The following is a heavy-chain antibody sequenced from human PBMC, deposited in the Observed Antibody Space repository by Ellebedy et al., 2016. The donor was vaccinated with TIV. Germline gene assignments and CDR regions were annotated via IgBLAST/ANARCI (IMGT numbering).Heavy chain of an antibody. CDR3: ARGFTLMDV. J-gene: IGHJ6*02. Sequence: SETLSLTXVVYGGSFSGYYWSWIRQPPGKGLEWIGEINHSGSTNYNPSLKSRVTISVDTSKNQFSLKLSSVTAADTAVYYCARGFTLMDVWGQGTTVTVSS. CDR2: INHSGST. D-gene: IGHD2-15*01. CDR1: GGSFSGYY. V-gene: IGHV4-34*01.